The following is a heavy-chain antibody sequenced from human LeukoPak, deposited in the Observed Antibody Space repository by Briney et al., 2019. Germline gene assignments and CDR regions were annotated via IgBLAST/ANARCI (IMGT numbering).Heavy chain of an antibody. CDR3: ARVYCSSTSCYPIDY. Sequence: SETLSLTCAVYGGSFSGYYWSWIGQPPGKGLEWIGEINHSGSTNYNPSLKSRVTISVDTSKNQFSLKLSSVTAADTAVYYCARVYCSSTSCYPIDYWGQGTLVTVSS. V-gene: IGHV4-34*01. CDR1: GGSFSGYY. J-gene: IGHJ4*02. CDR2: INHSGST. D-gene: IGHD2-2*01.